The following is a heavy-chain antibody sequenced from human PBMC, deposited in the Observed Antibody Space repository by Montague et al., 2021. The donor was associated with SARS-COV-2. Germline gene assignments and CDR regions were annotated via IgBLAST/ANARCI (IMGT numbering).Heavy chain of an antibody. D-gene: IGHD6-19*01. Sequence: SETLSLTCTVSGGSISSSSYYWGWIRQPPGKGLEWIGSIYYSGSTYYNPSLKGRVTISVDTSKNQFSLKLSSVTAADTAVYYCARQENSSGWLKPDAFDIWGQGTMVTVSS. CDR2: IYYSGST. V-gene: IGHV4-39*01. CDR1: GGSISSSSYY. CDR3: ARQENSSGWLKPDAFDI. J-gene: IGHJ3*02.